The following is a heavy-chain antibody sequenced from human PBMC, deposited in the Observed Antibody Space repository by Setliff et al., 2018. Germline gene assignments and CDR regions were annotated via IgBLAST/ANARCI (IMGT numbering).Heavy chain of an antibody. V-gene: IGHV1-46*01. CDR2: INPSGGRT. J-gene: IGHJ3*02. CDR3: ARDVFPYHYEGAFDI. Sequence: ASVKVSCKASGYTFTSHYMHWVRQAPGLGLEWMGTINPSGGRTSYAQKFQGRVTMTRDTSTSTVYMDMSSLRSEDTAVYYCARDVFPYHYEGAFDIWGQGTMGTVS. CDR1: GYTFTSHY. D-gene: IGHD3-22*01.